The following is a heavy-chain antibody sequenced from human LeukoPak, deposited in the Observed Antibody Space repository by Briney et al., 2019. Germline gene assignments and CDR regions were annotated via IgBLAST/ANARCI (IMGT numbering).Heavy chain of an antibody. V-gene: IGHV3-23*01. CDR3: ARGLVGASTRLNWFDP. CDR1: GFTFSSYA. CDR2: ISGSGGST. Sequence: GGSLRLSCAASGFTFSSYAMSWVRQAPGKGLEWVSAISGSGGSTYYADSVKGRFTISRDNSKNTLYLQMGSLRAEDMAVYYCARGLVGASTRLNWFDPWGQGTLVTVSS. D-gene: IGHD1-26*01. J-gene: IGHJ5*02.